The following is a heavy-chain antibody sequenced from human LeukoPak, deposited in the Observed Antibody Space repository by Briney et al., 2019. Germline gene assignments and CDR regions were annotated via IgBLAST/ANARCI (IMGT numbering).Heavy chain of an antibody. Sequence: GGSLRLSCAPSGLSFSSYTIHWVRQAPGKGLEWVSYISSSSSTIYYADSVKGRFTISRDNAKNSLYLQMNSLRAEDTAVYYCARDGGLRRTHDYWGQGTLVTVSS. J-gene: IGHJ4*02. CDR3: ARDGGLRRTHDY. V-gene: IGHV3-48*01. CDR1: GLSFSSYT. D-gene: IGHD3-16*01. CDR2: ISSSSSTI.